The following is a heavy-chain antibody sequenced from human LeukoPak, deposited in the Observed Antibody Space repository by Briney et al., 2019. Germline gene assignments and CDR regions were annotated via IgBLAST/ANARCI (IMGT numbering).Heavy chain of an antibody. J-gene: IGHJ5*02. CDR2: ISGSGGST. D-gene: IGHD2-2*01. CDR1: GFTFSSYA. V-gene: IGHV3-23*01. CDR3: AKDPYLVVPAALNWFDP. Sequence: PGGSLRHSCAASGFTFSSYAMSWVRQAPGKGLEWVSAISGSGGSTYYADSVKGRFTISRDNSKNTLYLQMNSLRAEDTAVYYCAKDPYLVVPAALNWFDPWGQGTLVTVSS.